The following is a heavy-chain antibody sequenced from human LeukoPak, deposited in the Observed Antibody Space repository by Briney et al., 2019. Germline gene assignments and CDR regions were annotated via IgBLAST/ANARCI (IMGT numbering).Heavy chain of an antibody. CDR3: ARDDDYYDSSGYYNY. CDR2: INPNSGGT. D-gene: IGHD3-22*01. Sequence: ASVKVSCKASGYTFTGYYMRWVRQAPGQGLEWMGWINPNSGGTNYAQKFQGRVTMTRDTSISTAYMELSRLRSDDTAVYYCARDDDYYDSSGYYNYWGQGTLVTVSS. V-gene: IGHV1-2*02. CDR1: GYTFTGYY. J-gene: IGHJ4*02.